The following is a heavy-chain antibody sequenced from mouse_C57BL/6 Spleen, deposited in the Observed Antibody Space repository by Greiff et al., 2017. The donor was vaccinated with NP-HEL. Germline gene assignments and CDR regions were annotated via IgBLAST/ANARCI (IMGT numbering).Heavy chain of an antibody. Sequence: EVQLQQSGPELVKPGASVKISCKAPGYTFTDYYMNWVKQSHGKSLEWIGDINPNNGGTSYNQKFKGKATLTVDKSSSTAYMELRSLTSEDSAVYYCASHPGYDYDAFAYWGQGTLVTVSA. CDR2: INPNNGGT. CDR3: ASHPGYDYDAFAY. J-gene: IGHJ3*01. CDR1: GYTFTDYY. V-gene: IGHV1-26*01. D-gene: IGHD2-4*01.